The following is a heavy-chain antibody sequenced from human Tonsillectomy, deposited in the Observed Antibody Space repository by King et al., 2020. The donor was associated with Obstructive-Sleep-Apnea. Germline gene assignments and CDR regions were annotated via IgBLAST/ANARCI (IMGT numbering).Heavy chain of an antibody. CDR1: GFTFSSYG. V-gene: IGHV3-30*18. CDR3: AKDLGEVPAAIVPYYYYGMDV. J-gene: IGHJ6*02. D-gene: IGHD2-2*02. CDR2: ISYDGSNK. Sequence: VQLVESGGGVVQPGRSLRLSCAASGFTFSSYGMHWVRQAPGKGLEWVAVISYDGSNKYYADSVKGRFTISRDNSKNTLYLQMNSLRAEDTAVYYCAKDLGEVPAAIVPYYYYGMDVWGQGTTVTVSS.